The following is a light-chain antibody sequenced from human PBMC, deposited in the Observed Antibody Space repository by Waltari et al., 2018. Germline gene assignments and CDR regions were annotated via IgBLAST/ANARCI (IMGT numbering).Light chain of an antibody. CDR2: AGA. CDR3: QQSHTTPRT. Sequence: DIQMTQCPSSLSASVGDRVTITCRAGQSISSYLNWYQQKPGKAPRLLIYAGASLQSGVRSRFSGSGSGTDFTLTINGLQPEDGANYYCQQSHTTPRTFGQGTKVEVK. V-gene: IGKV1-39*01. CDR1: QSISSY. J-gene: IGKJ1*01.